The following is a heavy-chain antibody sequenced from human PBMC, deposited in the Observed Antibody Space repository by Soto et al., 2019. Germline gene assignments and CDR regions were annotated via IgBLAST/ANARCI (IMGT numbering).Heavy chain of an antibody. Sequence: EVQLVESGGGLVQPGGSLRLSCAASGFTFSSYEMNWVRQAPGKGLEWVSYISSSGRTIYYADSVKGRCTISRDNGKNSLFLQMNSLRAEDTALYYCASYEWDNVGILGNWGQGTLVNVS. CDR2: ISSSGRTI. CDR1: GFTFSSYE. CDR3: ASYEWDNVGILGN. J-gene: IGHJ4*02. V-gene: IGHV3-48*03. D-gene: IGHD1-26*01.